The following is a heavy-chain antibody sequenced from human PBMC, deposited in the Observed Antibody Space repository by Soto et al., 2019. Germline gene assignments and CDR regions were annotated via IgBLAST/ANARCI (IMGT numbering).Heavy chain of an antibody. V-gene: IGHV3-7*03. D-gene: IGHD4-17*01. CDR3: ARVRATDYEIDY. J-gene: IGHJ4*02. CDR1: GFISGSYW. CDR2: IKRDGSEK. Sequence: GGSLRLSCTASGFISGSYWMTWVRHVPGKGLQWVANIKRDGSEKYYVDFVKGRLTISGDNADNSVFLDMNNLRVDDTATYYCARVRATDYEIDYWGQGALVTVSS.